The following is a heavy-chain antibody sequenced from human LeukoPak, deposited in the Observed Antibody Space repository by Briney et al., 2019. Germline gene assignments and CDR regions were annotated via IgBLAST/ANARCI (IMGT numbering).Heavy chain of an antibody. D-gene: IGHD3-22*01. CDR2: ISASGGST. CDR1: GFTFSSSA. J-gene: IGHJ5*02. V-gene: IGHV3-23*01. CDR3: AKDYDSSGYYTT. Sequence: QTGGSLRLSCAASGFTFSSSAMSWVRQVPGKGLEWVSGISASGGSTSYADSVRGRFTISRDNSKNTLYVQMNSLRDEDTAVYYCAKDYDSSGYYTTWGQGTLVTVSS.